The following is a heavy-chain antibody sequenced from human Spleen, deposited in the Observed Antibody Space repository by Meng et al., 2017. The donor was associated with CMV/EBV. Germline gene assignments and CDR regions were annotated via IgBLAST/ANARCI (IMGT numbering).Heavy chain of an antibody. J-gene: IGHJ4*02. V-gene: IGHV3-48*03. CDR1: GFTFSSYE. D-gene: IGHD2/OR15-2a*01. Sequence: GGSLRLSCAAPGFTFSSYEMNWVRQAPGKGLEWVSYISRSGSITYYTDSVKGRFTISRDNSKNSLYLQMNSLRAEDSAMYYCGKDLIGTYLGIDYWGQGTLVTVSS. CDR3: GKDLIGTYLGIDY. CDR2: ISRSGSIT.